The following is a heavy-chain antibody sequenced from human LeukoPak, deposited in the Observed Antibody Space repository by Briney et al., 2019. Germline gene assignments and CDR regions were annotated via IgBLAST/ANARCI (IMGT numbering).Heavy chain of an antibody. V-gene: IGHV4-39*01. CDR2: IYYTGGT. Sequence: PSETLSLTCTVSGGSTSSYHWAWIRQPPGKGLEWIGNIYYTGGTYYNPSLKSRVTISIDTSKNHFSLKPSSVTAADTAVYYCARHDNSGLDFWGQGTLVTVSS. CDR3: ARHDNSGLDF. CDR1: GGSTSSYH. J-gene: IGHJ4*02. D-gene: IGHD3-22*01.